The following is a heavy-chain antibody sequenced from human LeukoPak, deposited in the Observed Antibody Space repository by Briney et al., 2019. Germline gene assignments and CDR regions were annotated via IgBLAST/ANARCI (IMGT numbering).Heavy chain of an antibody. V-gene: IGHV3-23*01. CDR2: ISGSGDKT. CDR3: AKDTTAWWYHRAYMNV. Sequence: GGSLRLSCAASGFSLSTYTLSWVRQAPGGGLEWVAAISGSGDKTYHADSVKGRFTISKDNSENRLSLQMDSLRAEDTAVYFCAKDTTAWWYHRAYMNVWGKGTTVTVSS. CDR1: GFSLSTYT. D-gene: IGHD2-15*01. J-gene: IGHJ6*03.